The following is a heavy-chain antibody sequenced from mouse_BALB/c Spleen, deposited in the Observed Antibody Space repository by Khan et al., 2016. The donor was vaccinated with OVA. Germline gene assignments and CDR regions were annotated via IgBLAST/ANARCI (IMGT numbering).Heavy chain of an antibody. CDR1: GYTFTNYG. V-gene: IGHV9-3-1*01. CDR3: ARIRNYWYFDV. J-gene: IGHJ1*01. CDR2: INTYTGEP. Sequence: QMQLVQSGPELKKPGETVKISCKAFGYTFTNYGMNWVQQAPGKALKWLGWINTYTGEPTYADDFKGRFAFSLETSASTAYLQINNLKNEDTATXFCARIRNYWYFDVWGAGTTGTVSS.